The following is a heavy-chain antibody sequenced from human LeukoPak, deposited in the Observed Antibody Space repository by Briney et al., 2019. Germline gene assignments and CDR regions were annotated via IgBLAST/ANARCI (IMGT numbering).Heavy chain of an antibody. CDR2: IYHSGST. Sequence: SETLSLTCTVSGGSIINYYWSWIRQPPGKGLEWIGYIYHSGSTYYNPSLKSRVTISVDRSKNQFSLKLSSVTAADTAVYYCARVLTGGSYYYMDVWGKGTTVTVSS. D-gene: IGHD7-27*01. V-gene: IGHV4-59*12. CDR1: GGSIINYY. CDR3: ARVLTGGSYYYMDV. J-gene: IGHJ6*03.